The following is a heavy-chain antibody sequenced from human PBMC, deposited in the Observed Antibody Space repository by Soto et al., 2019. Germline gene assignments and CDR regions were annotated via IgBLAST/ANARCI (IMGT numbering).Heavy chain of an antibody. CDR3: ARDSSGWNYYFDY. CDR2: IYHSGST. Sequence: PSETLSLTCAVSGSSISSAYYWGFIRQPPGKGLEWIGSIYHSGSTYYNPSLKSRVTISVDTSKNQFSLKLSSVTAADTAVYYCARDSSGWNYYFDYWGQGTLVTVS. V-gene: IGHV4-38-2*02. J-gene: IGHJ4*02. CDR1: GSSISSAYY. D-gene: IGHD6-19*01.